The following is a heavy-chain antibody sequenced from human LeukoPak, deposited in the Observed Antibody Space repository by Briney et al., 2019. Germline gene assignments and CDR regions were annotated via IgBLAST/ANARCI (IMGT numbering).Heavy chain of an antibody. D-gene: IGHD3-22*01. CDR2: IIPILGIA. Sequence: SVKVSCTASGGTFTSYAISWVRQAPGQGLEWMGRIIPILGIANYAQKFQGRVTITADKSTSTAYMELSSLRSEDTAVYYCARGVPYYYDSSYDYWGQGTLVTVSS. CDR1: GGTFTSYA. V-gene: IGHV1-69*04. CDR3: ARGVPYYYDSSYDY. J-gene: IGHJ4*02.